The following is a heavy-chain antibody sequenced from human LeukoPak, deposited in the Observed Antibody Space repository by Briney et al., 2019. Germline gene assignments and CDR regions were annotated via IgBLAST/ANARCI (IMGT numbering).Heavy chain of an antibody. V-gene: IGHV3-7*01. CDR3: ARAGYTYTTLYY. CDR1: GFTFSHYW. J-gene: IGHJ4*02. Sequence: GGSLRLSCAASGFTFSHYWMTWIRQAPGKGLEWVANIKQDGSEKYYVDSVKGRFTISRDNAKNSLYLQMNSLRADDTALYYCARAGYTYTTLYYWGQGTLVTVSS. CDR2: IKQDGSEK. D-gene: IGHD5-18*01.